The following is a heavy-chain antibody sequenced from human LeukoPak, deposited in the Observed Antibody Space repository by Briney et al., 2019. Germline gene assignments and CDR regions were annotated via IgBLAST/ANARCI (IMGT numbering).Heavy chain of an antibody. D-gene: IGHD1-1*01. J-gene: IGHJ4*02. CDR3: ARGIQLEPIDY. Sequence: SETLSLTCTVSGGSISSGGYYWSWIRQHPGKGLEWIGYIYYSGSTYYNPSLKSRVTISVDTSKNQFSLKLSSVTAADTAVYYCARGIQLEPIDYWGQGTLVTVSS. CDR1: GGSISSGGYY. V-gene: IGHV4-31*03. CDR2: IYYSGST.